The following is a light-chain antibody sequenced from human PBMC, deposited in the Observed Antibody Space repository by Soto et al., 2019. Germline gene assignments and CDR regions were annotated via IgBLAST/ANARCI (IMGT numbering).Light chain of an antibody. CDR3: SLYKSENDYV. CDR2: EVS. Sequence: QSVLTQPPSASGTPGQRVTISCSGSSTDFVSYNRVSWYQQPPGTAPKLMIYEVSKRPSGVPDRFSGSKSGNTASLTISGLQAADEADYYCSLYKSENDYVFGTGTKVTVL. J-gene: IGLJ1*01. V-gene: IGLV2-18*01. CDR1: STDFVSYNR.